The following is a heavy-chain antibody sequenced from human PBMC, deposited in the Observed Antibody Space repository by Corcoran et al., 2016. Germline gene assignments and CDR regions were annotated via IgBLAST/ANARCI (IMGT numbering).Heavy chain of an antibody. V-gene: IGHV3-49*05. CDR1: GFTFGDYA. D-gene: IGHD3-16*01. CDR2: IRSKAYGGTT. CDR3: TREMIMTPMDV. J-gene: IGHJ6*02. Sequence: EVQLVESGGGLVKPGRSLRLSCTASGFTFGDYAMSWFRQAPGKGLEWVGSIRSKAYGGTTEYAASVKGRFTISRDDSKSIAYLQMNSLKTEHTAVYYCTREMIMTPMDVWGQGTTVTVSS.